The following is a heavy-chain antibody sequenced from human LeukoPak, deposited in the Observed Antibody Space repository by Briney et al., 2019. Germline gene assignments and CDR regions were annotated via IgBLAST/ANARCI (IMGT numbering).Heavy chain of an antibody. CDR1: GFTFSSYG. Sequence: GGSLRLSCAASGFTFSSYGMPWVRQAPGKGLEWVAVISYDGSNKYYADSVKGRFTISRDNSKNTLYLQMNSLRAEDTAVYYCAREPHYYGMDVWGQGTTVTVSS. V-gene: IGHV3-30*19. J-gene: IGHJ6*02. CDR2: ISYDGSNK. CDR3: AREPHYYGMDV.